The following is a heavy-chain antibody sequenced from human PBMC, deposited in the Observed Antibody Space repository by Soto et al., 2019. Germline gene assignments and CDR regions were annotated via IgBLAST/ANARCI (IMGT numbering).Heavy chain of an antibody. CDR2: IYHSGAT. CDR1: GASTSSENW. V-gene: IGHV4-4*02. CDR3: ARDAGARRYYGMDV. J-gene: IGHJ6*02. D-gene: IGHD2-8*02. Sequence: QVQLQESGPALVKPSGTLSLACTVSGASTSSENWWSWVRQAPGKGLEWIGEIYHSGATPYSPSLKSRVTISLDKAKNQFFLKLDSVTAADSAVYYCARDAGARRYYGMDVWGQGTKVTVS.